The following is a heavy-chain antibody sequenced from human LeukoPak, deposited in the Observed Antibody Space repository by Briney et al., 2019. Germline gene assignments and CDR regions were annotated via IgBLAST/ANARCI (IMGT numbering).Heavy chain of an antibody. CDR2: IKQDGSEK. V-gene: IGHV3-7*01. J-gene: IGHJ4*02. CDR3: ARVGYSGLAGIDGGPIDY. Sequence: PGGSLRLSCAASGFTFSSYWMSWVRQAPGKGLEWVANIKQDGSEKYYVDSVKGRFTISRDNAKNSLYLQMNSLRAEDTAVYYCARVGYSGLAGIDGGPIDYWGQGTLVTVSS. CDR1: GFTFSSYW. D-gene: IGHD1-20*01.